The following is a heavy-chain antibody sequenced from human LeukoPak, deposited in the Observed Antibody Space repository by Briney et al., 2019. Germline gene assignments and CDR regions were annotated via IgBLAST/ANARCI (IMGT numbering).Heavy chain of an antibody. V-gene: IGHV4-61*01. Sequence: SETLSLTCTVSGGSVSSGSYYWSWIRQPPGKELEWIGYIYYSGTTNYNPSLNSRVTISVDTSKNQFSLKLSSVTAADTAVYYCARGGGDFWSGVGYFDYRGQGTLVTVSS. D-gene: IGHD3-3*01. CDR3: ARGGGDFWSGVGYFDY. CDR2: IYYSGTT. CDR1: GGSVSSGSYY. J-gene: IGHJ4*02.